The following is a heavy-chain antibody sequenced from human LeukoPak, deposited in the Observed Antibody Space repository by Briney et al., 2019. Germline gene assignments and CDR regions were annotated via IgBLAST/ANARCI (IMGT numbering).Heavy chain of an antibody. V-gene: IGHV4-59*01. CDR2: IYYSGST. J-gene: IGHJ4*02. Sequence: SETLSLTCTVSGGSISSYYWSWIRQPPGKGLEWIGYIYYSGSTNYNPSLKSRVAISVDTSKNQFSLKLSSVTAADTAVYYCARGMAPDYFDYWGQGTLVTVSS. CDR1: GGSISSYY. D-gene: IGHD5-24*01. CDR3: ARGMAPDYFDY.